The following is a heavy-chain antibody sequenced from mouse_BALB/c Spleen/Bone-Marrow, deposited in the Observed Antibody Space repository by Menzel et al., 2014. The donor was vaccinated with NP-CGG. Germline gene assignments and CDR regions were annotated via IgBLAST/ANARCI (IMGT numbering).Heavy chain of an antibody. CDR1: GFTFSSFG. J-gene: IGHJ1*01. Sequence: EVKLVESGGGLVQPGGSRKLSCAASGFTFSSFGMHWVRQAPEKGLERVAYISSGSSTIYYADTVKGRFTISRDNPKNTLFLQMTSLRSEDTAMYYCARYYGNYSGYFDVWGAGTTVTVSS. CDR3: ARYYGNYSGYFDV. D-gene: IGHD2-1*01. V-gene: IGHV5-17*02. CDR2: ISSGSSTI.